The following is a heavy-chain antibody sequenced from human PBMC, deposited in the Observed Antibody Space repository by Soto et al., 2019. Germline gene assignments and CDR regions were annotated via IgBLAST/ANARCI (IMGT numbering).Heavy chain of an antibody. Sequence: EVQLVESGGGLVQPGGSLSLSCAASGFAFNSYSVNWVRQAPGKGLEWVSYISSRSSIIYYADSVKGRFTISRYDATNRPSLQVNSLREYDTAVYYCARGVSGYHVGYGVDVWGQGTTVTVSS. D-gene: IGHD6-25*01. CDR2: ISSRSSII. J-gene: IGHJ6*02. V-gene: IGHV3-48*02. CDR3: ARGVSGYHVGYGVDV. CDR1: GFAFNSYS.